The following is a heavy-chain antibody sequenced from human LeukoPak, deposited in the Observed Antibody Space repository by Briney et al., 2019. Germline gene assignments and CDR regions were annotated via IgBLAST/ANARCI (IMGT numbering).Heavy chain of an antibody. CDR1: GGSISSSSYY. CDR3: ARVQTDGYSSGWSPFDY. J-gene: IGHJ4*02. V-gene: IGHV4-39*07. CDR2: IYYSGST. D-gene: IGHD6-19*01. Sequence: KPSETLSLTCTVPGGSISSSSYYWGWIRQPPGKGLEWIGGIYYSGSTYYNPSLKSRVTISVDTSKNQFSLKLSSVTAADTAVYYCARVQTDGYSSGWSPFDYWGQGTLVTVSS.